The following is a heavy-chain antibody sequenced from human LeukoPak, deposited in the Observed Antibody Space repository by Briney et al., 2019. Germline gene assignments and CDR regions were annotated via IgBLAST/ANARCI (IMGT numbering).Heavy chain of an antibody. Sequence: ASVKVSCKASGGTFSSYAISWVRQAPGQGLEWMGGIIPIFGTANYAQKFQGRVTITTDESTSTAYMELSSLRSEDTVVYYCARERYYYDSSPNWFDPWGQGTLVTVSS. V-gene: IGHV1-69*05. D-gene: IGHD3-22*01. CDR3: ARERYYYDSSPNWFDP. CDR1: GGTFSSYA. CDR2: IIPIFGTA. J-gene: IGHJ5*02.